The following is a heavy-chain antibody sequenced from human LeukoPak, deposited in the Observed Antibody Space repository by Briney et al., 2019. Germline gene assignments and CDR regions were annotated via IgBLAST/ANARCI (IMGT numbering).Heavy chain of an antibody. Sequence: GSLRLSCAASGFTFSTYAMSWVRQAPGKGLEWVSVVSGTGGRTYYADSVKGRFTISRDNSKNTLYLQMNSLRAEDTALYYCVKASSSSPQYNWFDAWGQGTLATVSS. V-gene: IGHV3-23*01. CDR1: GFTFSTYA. CDR2: VSGTGGRT. J-gene: IGHJ5*02. CDR3: VKASSSSPQYNWFDA. D-gene: IGHD6-6*01.